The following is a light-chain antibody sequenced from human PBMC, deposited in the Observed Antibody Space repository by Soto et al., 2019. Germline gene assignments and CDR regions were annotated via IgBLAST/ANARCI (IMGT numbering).Light chain of an antibody. CDR3: SSYTSTSSYV. CDR2: EVS. CDR1: SSDVGGYNS. Sequence: QSVLTQPASVSGSPGQSITVSCTGTSSDVGGYNSVSWYQQHPGKPPKLIIYEVSNRPSGVSDRFSGSKSGNTASLTISGLQAEDEADYYCSSYTSTSSYVFATGTKGTVL. V-gene: IGLV2-14*03. J-gene: IGLJ1*01.